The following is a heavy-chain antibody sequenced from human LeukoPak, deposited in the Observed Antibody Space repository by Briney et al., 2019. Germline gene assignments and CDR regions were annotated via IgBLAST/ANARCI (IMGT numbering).Heavy chain of an antibody. J-gene: IGHJ4*02. CDR3: AKGLSSSWLRTYYFDY. Sequence: GGSLRLSCAASGFTFSSYSMNWVRQAPGKGLEWVSAISGSGGSTYYADSVKGRFTISRDNSKNTLYLQMNSLRAEDTAVYYCAKGLSSSWLRTYYFDYWGQGTLVTVSS. CDR1: GFTFSSYS. V-gene: IGHV3-23*01. CDR2: ISGSGGST. D-gene: IGHD6-13*01.